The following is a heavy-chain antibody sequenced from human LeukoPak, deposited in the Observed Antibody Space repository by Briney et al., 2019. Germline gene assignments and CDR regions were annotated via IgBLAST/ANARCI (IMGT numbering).Heavy chain of an antibody. Sequence: GGSLRLSCAASGFTFRSYGMHWVRQAPGKGLEYVSAISSNGGRTYYANSVKGRFTISRDNGKNSLYLQMNSLRDEDTAVYYCARQWLGLEGFDYWGQGTLVTVSS. CDR1: GFTFRSYG. J-gene: IGHJ4*02. CDR2: ISSNGGRT. V-gene: IGHV3-64*01. CDR3: ARQWLGLEGFDY. D-gene: IGHD6-19*01.